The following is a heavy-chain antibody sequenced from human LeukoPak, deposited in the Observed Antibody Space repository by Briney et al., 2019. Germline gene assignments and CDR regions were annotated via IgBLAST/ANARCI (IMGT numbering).Heavy chain of an antibody. Sequence: ASVKVSCKASGYTFTGYYMHWVRQAPGQGLEWMGWINPNSGGTNYAQKFQGRVTMTRDTSISTAYMELSRLRSDDTAVYYCARDDNYGSGQPDDWGQGTLVTVSS. CDR1: GYTFTGYY. D-gene: IGHD3-10*01. J-gene: IGHJ4*02. CDR3: ARDDNYGSGQPDD. CDR2: INPNSGGT. V-gene: IGHV1-2*02.